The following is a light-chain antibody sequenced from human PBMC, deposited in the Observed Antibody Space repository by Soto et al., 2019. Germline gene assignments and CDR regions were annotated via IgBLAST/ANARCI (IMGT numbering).Light chain of an antibody. CDR3: QQFNIYPIT. CDR2: DVS. J-gene: IGKJ5*01. Sequence: AIQVTQSPSSLSASVGDRVTITCRASQDIRGALAWYQQKPGKAPKLLIYDVSTVQSEVPSRFSGRGSGTEFPLTITSLQPEDFATYYCQQFNIYPITFGQGTRLDI. V-gene: IGKV1-13*02. CDR1: QDIRGA.